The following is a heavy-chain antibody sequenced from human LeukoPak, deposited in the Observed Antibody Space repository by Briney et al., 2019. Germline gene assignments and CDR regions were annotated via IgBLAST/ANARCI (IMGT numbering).Heavy chain of an antibody. CDR3: AKNSRVVVVTPDDY. V-gene: IGHV3-23*01. CDR2: ISGSGDST. CDR1: GFTFNNYA. D-gene: IGHD2-2*01. Sequence: GGSLTLSCAASGFTFNNYAMTWVRQAPGKGLEWVSAISGSGDSTCYADSVEGRFTISRDNSKNSLYLQMNSLRAEDTAVYYCAKNSRVVVVTPDDYWGQGTLVTVSS. J-gene: IGHJ4*02.